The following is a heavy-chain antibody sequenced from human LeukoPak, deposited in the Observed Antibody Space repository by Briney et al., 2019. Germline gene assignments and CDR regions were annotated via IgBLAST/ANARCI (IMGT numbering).Heavy chain of an antibody. CDR3: ARGGGSSWYFVVSDYYYYMDV. Sequence: SETLSLTCTVSGGSISSSSYYWGWIRQPPGKGLEWIGSIYYSGSTYYNPSLKSRVTISVDTSKNQFSLKLSSVTAADTAVYYGARGGGSSWYFVVSDYYYYMDVWGKGTTVTVSS. CDR1: GGSISSSSYY. V-gene: IGHV4-39*07. D-gene: IGHD6-13*01. J-gene: IGHJ6*03. CDR2: IYYSGST.